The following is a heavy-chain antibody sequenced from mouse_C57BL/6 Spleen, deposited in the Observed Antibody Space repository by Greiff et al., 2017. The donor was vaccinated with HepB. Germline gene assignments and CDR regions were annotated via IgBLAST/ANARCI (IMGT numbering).Heavy chain of an antibody. D-gene: IGHD2-4*01. Sequence: EVQLQQSGPELVKPGASVKISCKASGYTFTDYYMNWVKQSHGKSLEWIGDINPNNGGTSYNQKFKGKATLTVDKSSSTAYMELRSLTSEDSAVYYCARRGLYYDYDDADYYAMDYWGQGTSVTVSS. J-gene: IGHJ4*01. CDR1: GYTFTDYY. V-gene: IGHV1-26*01. CDR2: INPNNGGT. CDR3: ARRGLYYDYDDADYYAMDY.